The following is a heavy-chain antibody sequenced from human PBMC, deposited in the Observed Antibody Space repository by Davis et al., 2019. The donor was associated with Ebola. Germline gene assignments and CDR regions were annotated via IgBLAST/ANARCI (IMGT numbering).Heavy chain of an antibody. J-gene: IGHJ6*02. Sequence: SVKVSCKASGGTFSSYAISWVRQAPGQGLEWMGRIIPILGIANYAQKFQGRVTITADKSTSTAYMELSSLRSEDTAVYYCASGGTWELLSYYYYGMDVWGQGTTVTVSS. CDR1: GGTFSSYA. CDR3: ASGGTWELLSYYYYGMDV. CDR2: IIPILGIA. D-gene: IGHD1-26*01. V-gene: IGHV1-69*04.